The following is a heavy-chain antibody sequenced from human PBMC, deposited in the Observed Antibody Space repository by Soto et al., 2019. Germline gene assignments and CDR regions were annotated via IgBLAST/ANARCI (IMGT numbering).Heavy chain of an antibody. J-gene: IGHJ5*02. CDR1: GYAFSSYW. CDR3: ARHLILITMKAGFDP. V-gene: IGHV5-51*01. CDR2: IYPGDSDT. Sequence: GESLKISCQGSGYAFSSYWIAWVRQLPLKDLEWMGIIYPGDSDTRYSPSFQGQVTISVDKSITTAYLQWSSLKASDTAMYYCARHLILITMKAGFDPRGQGTLVTVSS. D-gene: IGHD3-22*01.